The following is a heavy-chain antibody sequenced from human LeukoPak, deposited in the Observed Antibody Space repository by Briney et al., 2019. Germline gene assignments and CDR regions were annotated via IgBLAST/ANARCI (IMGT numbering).Heavy chain of an antibody. Sequence: PSETLSLTCAVSGGSISSSDWWSWVRQPPGKGLEWIGEIYHSGSTNYNPSLKSRVTISVDKSKNQFSLKPSSVTAADTAVYYCARGATVTRYYYYGMDVWGQGTTVTVSS. J-gene: IGHJ6*02. V-gene: IGHV4-4*02. CDR3: ARGATVTRYYYYGMDV. CDR1: GGSISSSDW. CDR2: IYHSGST. D-gene: IGHD4-11*01.